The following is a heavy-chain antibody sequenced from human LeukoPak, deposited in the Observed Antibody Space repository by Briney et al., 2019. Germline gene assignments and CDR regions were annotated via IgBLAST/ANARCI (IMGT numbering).Heavy chain of an antibody. CDR1: GGTFSSYA. D-gene: IGHD2-2*02. CDR3: ARDPEGYCSSTSCYNNWFDP. V-gene: IGHV1-69*04. J-gene: IGHJ5*02. Sequence: GASVKVSCKASGGTFSSYAISWVRQAPGQGLEWMGRIIPILGIANYAQKLQGRVTMTTDTSTSTAYMELRSLRSDDTAVYYCARDPEGYCSSTSCYNNWFDPWGQGTLVTVSS. CDR2: IIPILGIA.